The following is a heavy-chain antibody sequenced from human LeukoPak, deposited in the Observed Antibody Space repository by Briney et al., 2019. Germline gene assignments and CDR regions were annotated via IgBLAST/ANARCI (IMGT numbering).Heavy chain of an antibody. J-gene: IGHJ3*01. V-gene: IGHV3-23*01. Sequence: GGSLRLSCAASGLTFSGYAMTWVRQAPGKGLEWVSSISVSGGGTYYADSVKGRFTISRDNSKNTLYLQMNYLRAEDTAVYYCARERLASVGWPFDFWGQGTMVTVSS. CDR1: GLTFSGYA. CDR3: ARERLASVGWPFDF. CDR2: ISVSGGGT. D-gene: IGHD5-24*01.